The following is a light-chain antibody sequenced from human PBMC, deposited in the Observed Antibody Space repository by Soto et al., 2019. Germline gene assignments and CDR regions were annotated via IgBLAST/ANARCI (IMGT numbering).Light chain of an antibody. CDR2: GAS. CDR1: QSVSSSY. Sequence: EIVLTQSPGTLSFSPGERATLSCRASQSVSSSYLAWYQQKPGQAPRLLIYGASSRATGIPDRFSGSGSGTDFTLTISRLEPEDFAVYYCQQYGSSGTFGQGIKVEIX. J-gene: IGKJ1*01. CDR3: QQYGSSGT. V-gene: IGKV3-20*01.